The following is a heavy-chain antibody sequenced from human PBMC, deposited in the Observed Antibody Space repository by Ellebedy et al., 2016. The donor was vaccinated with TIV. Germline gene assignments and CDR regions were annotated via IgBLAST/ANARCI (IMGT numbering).Heavy chain of an antibody. D-gene: IGHD1-14*01. CDR2: IYWDDDK. CDR1: GFSLTTSGVG. V-gene: IGHV2-5*02. Sequence: SGPTLVKPTQTLTLTCICSGFSLTTSGVGVGWIRQPPGKALEWLALIYWDDDKRYSPSLKSRLNISKDTSKNQVVLTLTNMDPGDTATYYCAHEKWNHRFDFWGQGTLITVSS. J-gene: IGHJ4*02. CDR3: AHEKWNHRFDF.